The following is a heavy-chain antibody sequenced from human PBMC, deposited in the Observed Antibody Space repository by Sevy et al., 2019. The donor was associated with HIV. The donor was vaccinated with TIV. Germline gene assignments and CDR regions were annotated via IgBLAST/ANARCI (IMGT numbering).Heavy chain of an antibody. CDR3: ARVNIPAAE. J-gene: IGHJ4*02. CDR2: INSDGSGT. Sequence: GGSLRLSYAASGFTFSTYWMHWVRQVPGKGLVWVSRINSDGSGTTYAGSVKGRFTISRDNAKNTLYLQMNSLRVEDTAVYYCARVNIPAAEWGQGALVTVSS. D-gene: IGHD6-13*01. CDR1: GFTFSTYW. V-gene: IGHV3-74*01.